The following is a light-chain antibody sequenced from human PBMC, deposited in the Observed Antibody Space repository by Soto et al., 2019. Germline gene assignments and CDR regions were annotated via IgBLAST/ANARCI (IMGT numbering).Light chain of an antibody. Sequence: QSVLTQPPSVSAAPEQKVTISCSESNSNIGNNYVSWYQQVPGTAPQLLIYEDYKRPSGISGRFSGSKSGTSATLGISGLQTGDEADYYCGTWDSTLSAVVFGGGTKLTVL. CDR2: EDY. CDR1: NSNIGNNY. V-gene: IGLV1-51*02. J-gene: IGLJ2*01. CDR3: GTWDSTLSAVV.